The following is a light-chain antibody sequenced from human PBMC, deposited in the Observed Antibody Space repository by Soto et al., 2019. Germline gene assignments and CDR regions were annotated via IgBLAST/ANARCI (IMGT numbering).Light chain of an antibody. CDR2: EDD. J-gene: IGLJ3*02. CDR1: SSVFGSYNF. V-gene: IGLV2-23*01. Sequence: QSALTQPASVSGSPGQSITISCTGTSSVFGSYNFVSWYQQHPDKAPKLMIYEDDKRPSGVSNRFSGSKSGNTASLTVSGLQTEDEADYYCCSYAGSSNLVFGGGTKLTVL. CDR3: CSYAGSSNLV.